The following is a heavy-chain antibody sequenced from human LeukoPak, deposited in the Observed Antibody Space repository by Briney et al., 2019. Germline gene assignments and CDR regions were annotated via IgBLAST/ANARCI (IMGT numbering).Heavy chain of an antibody. J-gene: IGHJ4*02. CDR1: GFTFSGSA. V-gene: IGHV3-73*01. D-gene: IGHD2-21*02. Sequence: PGGSLRLSCAASGFTFSGSAMHWVRQASGKGLEWVGRIRIKANSYATAYASSVKGRFTISRDDSKNTAYLQMNSLKTEDTAVYYCTRDDYSFDYWGRGTLVTVSS. CDR3: TRDDYSFDY. CDR2: IRIKANSYAT.